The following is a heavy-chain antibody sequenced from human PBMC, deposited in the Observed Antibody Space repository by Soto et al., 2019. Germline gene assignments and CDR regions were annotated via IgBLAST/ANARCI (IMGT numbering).Heavy chain of an antibody. CDR3: GREKRMAVARTFDY. Sequence: ASVKVSCKASGYTFTSYAMHWVRQAPGQRLEWMGWINAGNGNTKYSQKFQGRVTITRDTSASTAYMELSSLRSEDTAVYYCGREKRMAVARTFDYWGQGTLVTVSS. CDR2: INAGNGNT. J-gene: IGHJ4*02. D-gene: IGHD6-19*01. V-gene: IGHV1-3*01. CDR1: GYTFTSYA.